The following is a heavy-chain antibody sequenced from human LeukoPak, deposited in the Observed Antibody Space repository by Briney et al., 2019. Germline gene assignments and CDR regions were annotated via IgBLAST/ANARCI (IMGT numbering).Heavy chain of an antibody. D-gene: IGHD3-10*01. CDR2: ISGSGGST. V-gene: IGHV3-23*01. J-gene: IGHJ4*02. CDR1: GFTFSSYG. CDR3: AKDGVLLWFGDFDY. Sequence: GGSLRLSCAASGFTFSSYGMSWVRQAPGKGLEWVSAISGSGGSTYYADSAKGRFTISRDNSKNTLYLQMNSLRAEDTAVYYCAKDGVLLWFGDFDYWGQGTLVTVSS.